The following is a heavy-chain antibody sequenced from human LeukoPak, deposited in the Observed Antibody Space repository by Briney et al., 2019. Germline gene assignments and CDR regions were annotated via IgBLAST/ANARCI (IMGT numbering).Heavy chain of an antibody. CDR1: GYTFTTYG. D-gene: IGHD6-13*01. Sequence: ASVKVSCKASGYTFTTYGISWVRQAPGQGLEWMGWISAYNGNTNYAQKLQGRVTMTTDTSTSTAYMGLRSLRSDDTAVYYCARIAAAGDYYYSYMDVWGKGTTVTVSS. CDR3: ARIAAAGDYYYSYMDV. V-gene: IGHV1-18*01. CDR2: ISAYNGNT. J-gene: IGHJ6*03.